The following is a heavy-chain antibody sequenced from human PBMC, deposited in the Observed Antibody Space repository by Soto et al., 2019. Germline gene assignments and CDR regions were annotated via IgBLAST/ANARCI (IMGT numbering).Heavy chain of an antibody. Sequence: EVQLVESGGGLVQPGGSLRLSCAASGFTFSSYWMHWVRQAPGKGLVWVSRTNEDGSIINYADSVKGRFTISRDNAKDILYLEMNGLRVEDTAVFYGTRDIGGWGAYWGQGALVTVSS. CDR3: TRDIGGWGAY. CDR2: TNEDGSII. J-gene: IGHJ4*02. D-gene: IGHD3-10*01. CDR1: GFTFSSYW. V-gene: IGHV3-74*01.